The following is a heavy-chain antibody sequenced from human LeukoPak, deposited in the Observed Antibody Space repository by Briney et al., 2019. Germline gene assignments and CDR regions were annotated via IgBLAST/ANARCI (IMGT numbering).Heavy chain of an antibody. CDR1: GGTFSFYA. J-gene: IGHJ4*02. V-gene: IGHV1-69*04. CDR2: IIPIPGMA. CDR3: ARAVVVARGLMAYFDY. Sequence: SVKVSCKASGGTFSFYAINWVRQAPGQGLEWMGRIIPIPGMANYAQKFQGRDTITADSSTSTAYMEVSSLRSEDTAVYYCARAVVVARGLMAYFDYWGQGTLVTVSS. D-gene: IGHD3-10*01.